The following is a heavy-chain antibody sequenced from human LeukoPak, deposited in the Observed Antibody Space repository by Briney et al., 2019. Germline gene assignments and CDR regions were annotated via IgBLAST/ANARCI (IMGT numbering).Heavy chain of an antibody. CDR3: AKLRRTTRFHILPYYFDY. D-gene: IGHD1/OR15-1a*01. J-gene: IGHJ4*02. CDR1: GYTFTSYG. CDR2: INFYNGNI. Sequence: ASVKVSCKASGYTFTSYGISWVRQAPGQGLEWMGWINFYNGNIDYTQKLQGRVTMTTDTSTSTAYMELRSLRSDDTAVYYCAKLRRTTRFHILPYYFDYWGQGTLVTVSS. V-gene: IGHV1-18*01.